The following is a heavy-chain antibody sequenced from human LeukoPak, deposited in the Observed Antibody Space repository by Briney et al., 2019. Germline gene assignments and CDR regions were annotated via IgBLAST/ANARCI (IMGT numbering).Heavy chain of an antibody. J-gene: IGHJ4*02. D-gene: IGHD4-17*01. V-gene: IGHV3-21*01. Sequence: GGSLRLSCAASGFTFSSYSMNWVRQAPGKGLEWVSSISSSSSYIYYADSVQGRFTISRDNAKNSLYLQMNSLRAADTAVYYCARIDYGDYHFDYWGQGTLVTVSS. CDR3: ARIDYGDYHFDY. CDR2: ISSSSSYI. CDR1: GFTFSSYS.